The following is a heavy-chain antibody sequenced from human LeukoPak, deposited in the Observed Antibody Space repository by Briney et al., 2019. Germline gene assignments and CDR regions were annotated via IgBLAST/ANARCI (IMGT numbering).Heavy chain of an antibody. Sequence: SETLSLTCIVSGGSISPHYWTWIRQTPGKGLEWIGYVYYNGLTSYNASPRSRLILSVDTARNQVSLKLTSVTAADTAVYYCTRERSTVTFDYWGQGTLVTVSS. CDR1: GGSISPHY. J-gene: IGHJ4*02. CDR3: TRERSTVTFDY. CDR2: VYYNGLT. D-gene: IGHD4-17*01. V-gene: IGHV4-59*11.